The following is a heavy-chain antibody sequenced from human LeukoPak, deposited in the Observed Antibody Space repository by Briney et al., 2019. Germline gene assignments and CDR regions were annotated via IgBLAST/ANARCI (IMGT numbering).Heavy chain of an antibody. CDR3: AKGPSGPDY. J-gene: IGHJ4*02. CDR2: ISWNSGSI. D-gene: IGHD3-10*01. CDR1: GFTFDDHA. V-gene: IGHV3-9*01. Sequence: GGSLRLSCAASGFTFDDHAMHWVRQAPGKGLEWVSGISWNSGSIGYADSVKGRFTISRDNAKNSLYLQMNSLRAEDTALYYCAKGPSGPDYWGQGTLVTVSS.